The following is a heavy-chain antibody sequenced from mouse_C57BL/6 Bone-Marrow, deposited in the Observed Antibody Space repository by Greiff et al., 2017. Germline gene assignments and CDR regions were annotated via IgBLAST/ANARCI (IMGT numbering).Heavy chain of an antibody. D-gene: IGHD1-1*01. V-gene: IGHV1-19*01. Sequence: VQLQQSGPVLVKPGASVKMSCKASGYTFTDYYMNWVKQSHGKSLEWIGVINPYNGGTSYNQKFKGKATLTVDKSSSTAYMELSNLTSEDSAVYYCARLGIVSSRPYFDVWGTGTTVTVSS. CDR3: ARLGIVSSRPYFDV. J-gene: IGHJ1*03. CDR2: INPYNGGT. CDR1: GYTFTDYY.